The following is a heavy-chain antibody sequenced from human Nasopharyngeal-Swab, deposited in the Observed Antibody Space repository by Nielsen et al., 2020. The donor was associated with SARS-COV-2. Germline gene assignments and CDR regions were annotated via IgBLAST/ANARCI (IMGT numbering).Heavy chain of an antibody. Sequence: GGSLRLSCAASGFTFDDYAMHWVRQAPGKGLEWVSGISWNSGSIGYADSMKGRFTISRDNAKNSLYLQMNSLRAEDTALYYCAKIASGTSNYFDYWGQGTLVTVSS. CDR1: GFTFDDYA. CDR2: ISWNSGSI. D-gene: IGHD1-1*01. CDR3: AKIASGTSNYFDY. J-gene: IGHJ4*02. V-gene: IGHV3-9*01.